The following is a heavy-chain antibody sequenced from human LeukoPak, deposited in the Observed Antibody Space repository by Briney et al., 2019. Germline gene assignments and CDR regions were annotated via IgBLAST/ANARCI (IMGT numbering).Heavy chain of an antibody. Sequence: SETLSLTCTVSGGSISSYYWSWIRQPPGKGLEWIGYIYTSGSTNYNPSLKSRVTISVDTSKNQFSLKLSSVTAADTAVYYCARSARPHGYYYYMDVWGKGTTVTVSS. J-gene: IGHJ6*03. D-gene: IGHD6-6*01. CDR1: GGSISSYY. V-gene: IGHV4-4*09. CDR2: IYTSGST. CDR3: ARSARPHGYYYYMDV.